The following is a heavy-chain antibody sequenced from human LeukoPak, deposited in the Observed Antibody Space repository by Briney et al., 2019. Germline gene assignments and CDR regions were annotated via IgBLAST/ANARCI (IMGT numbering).Heavy chain of an antibody. CDR1: GGSISSYY. D-gene: IGHD1-26*01. CDR3: ARSRWELLPPYFDY. CDR2: IYTSGST. J-gene: IGHJ4*02. V-gene: IGHV4-4*07. Sequence: SETLSLTCTVSGGSISSYYWSWIRQPAGKGLEWIGRIYTSGSTNYNPPLKSRVTMSVDTSKNQFSLKLSSVTAADTAVYYCARSRWELLPPYFDYWGQGTLVTVSS.